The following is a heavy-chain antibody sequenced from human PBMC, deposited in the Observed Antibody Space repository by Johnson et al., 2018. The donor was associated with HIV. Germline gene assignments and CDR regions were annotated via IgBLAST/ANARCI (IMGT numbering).Heavy chain of an antibody. V-gene: IGHV3-7*02. CDR3: ARVFYRYSSSSTAGFDI. CDR2: IKQDGSEK. CDR1: GFTFSSYW. J-gene: IGHJ3*02. Sequence: VLLVESGGGLVQPGGSLRLSCAASGFTFSSYWMSWVRQAPGKGLEWVANIKQDGSEKYYVDSVKGRFTISRDNAKNSLYLQMNSLRAEDTAVYYCARVFYRYSSSSTAGFDIWGQGTMVTVSS. D-gene: IGHD6-6*01.